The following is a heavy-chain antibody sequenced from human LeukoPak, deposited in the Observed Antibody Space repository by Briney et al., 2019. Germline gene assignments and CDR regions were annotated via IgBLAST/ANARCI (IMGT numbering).Heavy chain of an antibody. CDR2: IYYSGST. Sequence: SETLSLTCTVSGGSISSSSYYWGWIRQPPGKGLEWIGSIYYSGSTYYNPSLKSRVTISVDTSKNQFSLKLSSVTAADTAVYYCASPLGHCTNGVCYVYWGQGTLVTVSS. CDR3: ASPLGHCTNGVCYVY. D-gene: IGHD2-8*01. CDR1: GGSISSSSYY. V-gene: IGHV4-39*01. J-gene: IGHJ4*02.